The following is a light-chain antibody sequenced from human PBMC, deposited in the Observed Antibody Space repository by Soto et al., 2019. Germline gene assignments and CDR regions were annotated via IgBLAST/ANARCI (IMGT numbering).Light chain of an antibody. Sequence: EIMLTQSPGTLSLSPGERVTLSCRASQTVTSNYLAWYQQRPGQAPRLLIYGASSRATGVPERFSGGGSGTDFTLTISSLQSEDFAVYYCQQYNNWPPFTFGQGTKLEIK. J-gene: IGKJ2*01. V-gene: IGKV3-20*01. CDR2: GAS. CDR1: QTVTSNY. CDR3: QQYNNWPPFT.